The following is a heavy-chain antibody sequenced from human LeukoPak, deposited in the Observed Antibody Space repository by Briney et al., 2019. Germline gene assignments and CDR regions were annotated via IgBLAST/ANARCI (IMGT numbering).Heavy chain of an antibody. V-gene: IGHV4-59*12. CDR1: GDSISGYS. CDR3: AGSGPTIDY. Sequence: PSETLSLTCTVSGDSISGYSWSWIRQPPGKGLEWIAYIYHSGTTNYNPSLKSRVTISVDTSKNQFSLKLSSVTAADTDVYYCAGSGPTIDYWGQGTLVTVSS. J-gene: IGHJ4*02. CDR2: IYHSGTT. D-gene: IGHD1-26*01.